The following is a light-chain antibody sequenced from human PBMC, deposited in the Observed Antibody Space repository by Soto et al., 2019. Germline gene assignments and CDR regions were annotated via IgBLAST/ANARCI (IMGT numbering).Light chain of an antibody. CDR3: QQYNNWPPYT. CDR2: GAS. V-gene: IGKV3-15*01. Sequence: EIVMTQSPATLSVSPGERATLSCGARQSVSSNLAWYQQKPGQAPRRLIYGASTRATGIPARFSGSGSGTEFTLTISSLQSEDFAVYYCQQYNNWPPYTFGQGTKLEIK. J-gene: IGKJ2*01. CDR1: QSVSSN.